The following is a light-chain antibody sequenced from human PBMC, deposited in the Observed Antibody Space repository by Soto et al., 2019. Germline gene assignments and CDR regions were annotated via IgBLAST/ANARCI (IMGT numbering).Light chain of an antibody. CDR2: GAS. CDR1: QSVRSN. J-gene: IGKJ1*01. CDR3: LQYNNWVPT. V-gene: IGKV3-15*01. Sequence: EIVMTQSPASLSVSPWERSTLSCRASQSVRSNLAWYQQKPGQAPRLLIYGASTRATGVPARFSGSGSGTEFTLTISSLQSEDFAVYYCLQYNNWVPTFGQGTKVDIK.